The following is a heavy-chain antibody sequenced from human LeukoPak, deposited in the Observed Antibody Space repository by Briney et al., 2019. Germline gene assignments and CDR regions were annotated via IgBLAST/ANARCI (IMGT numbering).Heavy chain of an antibody. D-gene: IGHD3-3*01. Sequence: GGSLRLSCAASGFAFSSYSMNWVRQAPGKGLEWVSSISSSSSYIYYADSVKGRFTISRDNAKNSLYLQMNSLRAEDTAVYYCARDYGLRFLEWFGAFDIWGQGTMVTVSS. CDR2: ISSSSSYI. V-gene: IGHV3-21*01. J-gene: IGHJ3*02. CDR1: GFAFSSYS. CDR3: ARDYGLRFLEWFGAFDI.